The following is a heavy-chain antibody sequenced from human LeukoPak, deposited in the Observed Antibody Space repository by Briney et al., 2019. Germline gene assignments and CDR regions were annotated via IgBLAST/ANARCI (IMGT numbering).Heavy chain of an antibody. CDR1: GFTFNSYG. J-gene: IGHJ3*02. V-gene: IGHV3-30*18. CDR2: ISYDEHNK. D-gene: IGHD1-1*01. Sequence: PGGSLRLSCAASGFTFNSYGMHWVRQAPGKGLEWGAVISYDEHNKFYVESVKGRFTISRDNSKNTLYLQMNSLRAEDTAVYYCAKTRVENWNGDALDIWGQGTIVTVSS. CDR3: AKTRVENWNGDALDI.